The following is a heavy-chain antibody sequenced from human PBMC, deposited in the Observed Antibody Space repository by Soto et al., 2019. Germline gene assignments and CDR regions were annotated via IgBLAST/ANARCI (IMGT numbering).Heavy chain of an antibody. CDR2: IYHSGST. Sequence: TLSLTCAVSGGSISSGGYSWSWIRQPPGKGLEWIGYIYHSGSTYYNPSLKSRVTISVDRSKNQFSLKLSSVTAADTAVYYCARESYDSSGYLDYWGQGTLVTVSS. D-gene: IGHD3-22*01. V-gene: IGHV4-30-2*01. J-gene: IGHJ4*02. CDR1: GGSISSGGYS. CDR3: ARESYDSSGYLDY.